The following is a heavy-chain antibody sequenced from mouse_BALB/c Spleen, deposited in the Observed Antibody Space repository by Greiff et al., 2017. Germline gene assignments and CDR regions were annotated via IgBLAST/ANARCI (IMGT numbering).Heavy chain of an antibody. V-gene: IGHV5-6*01. CDR2: ISSGGSYT. CDR1: GFTFSSYG. Sequence: EVHLVESGGDLVKPGGSLKLSCAASGFTFSSYGMSWVRQTPDKRLEWVATISSGGSYTYYPDSVKGRFTISRDNAKNTLYLQMSSLKSEDTAMYYCARYGNYHFDYWGQGTTLTVSS. D-gene: IGHD2-10*02. CDR3: ARYGNYHFDY. J-gene: IGHJ2*01.